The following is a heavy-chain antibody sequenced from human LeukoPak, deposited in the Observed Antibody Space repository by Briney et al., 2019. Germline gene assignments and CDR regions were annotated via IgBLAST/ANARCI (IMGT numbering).Heavy chain of an antibody. V-gene: IGHV1-18*01. J-gene: IGHJ4*02. D-gene: IGHD1-1*01. CDR1: GYTFTSYA. Sequence: ASVKVSCKASGYTFTSYAMNWVRQAPGQGLEWMGWISAYNGNTNYAQKLQGRVTMTTDTSTSTAYMELSSLRSEDTAVYYCARENAGDDYWGQGTLVTVSS. CDR2: ISAYNGNT. CDR3: ARENAGDDY.